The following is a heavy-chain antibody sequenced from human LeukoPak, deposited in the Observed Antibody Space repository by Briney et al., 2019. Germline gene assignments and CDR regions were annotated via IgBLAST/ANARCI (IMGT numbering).Heavy chain of an antibody. V-gene: IGHV4-34*01. CDR3: ARGLDSSGYYTFDY. CDR1: GGSFSGYY. D-gene: IGHD3-22*01. Sequence: PSETLSLTCAVYGGSFSGYYWSWIRQPPGEGLEWIGEINHSGSTNYNPSLKSRVTISVDTSKNQFSLKLSSVTAADTAVYYCARGLDSSGYYTFDYWGQGTLVTVSS. J-gene: IGHJ4*02. CDR2: INHSGST.